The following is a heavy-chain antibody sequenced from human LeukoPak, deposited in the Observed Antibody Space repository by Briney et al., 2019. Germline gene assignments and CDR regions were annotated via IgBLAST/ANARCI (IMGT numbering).Heavy chain of an antibody. D-gene: IGHD3-16*02. J-gene: IGHJ4*02. CDR1: GFTFSTYA. V-gene: IGHV3-23*01. CDR3: AQARAGYTNPYYFDY. Sequence: GGSLRLSCAASGFTFSTYAMSWVRQAPGKGLEWVSTISGSGANTYYADSVRGRFTISRDNSKNTLYLHMNSLRAEDTAVYYFAQARAGYTNPYYFDYWGQGTLVTVSS. CDR2: ISGSGANT.